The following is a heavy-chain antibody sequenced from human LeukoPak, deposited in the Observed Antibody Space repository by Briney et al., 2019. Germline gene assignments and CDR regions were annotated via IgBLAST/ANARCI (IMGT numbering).Heavy chain of an antibody. Sequence: GGSLRLSCAASGFTFSSYAMNWVRQAPGKGLEWVSVISGNGGSIYYADSVKGRFTISRDNSKNTLYLQMNSLRAEDTAVYYCAKVTERHLYYFDYWGQGTLVTVSS. J-gene: IGHJ4*02. CDR1: GFTFSSYA. CDR3: AKVTERHLYYFDY. V-gene: IGHV3-23*01. CDR2: ISGNGGSI. D-gene: IGHD1-26*01.